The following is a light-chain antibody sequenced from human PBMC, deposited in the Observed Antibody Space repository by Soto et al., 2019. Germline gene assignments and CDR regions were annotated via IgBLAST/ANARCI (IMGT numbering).Light chain of an antibody. CDR2: DAS. J-gene: IGKJ1*01. CDR1: QSISSW. Sequence: DIQMTQSPSTLSASLGDRVTITCRASQSISSWLAWYQHKPGKAPNLLIYDASTLESGVPSRFSGSGYGTEFTLTISSLQPDDFATYYCQQYKIYSQTFGQGTKVDI. CDR3: QQYKIYSQT. V-gene: IGKV1-5*01.